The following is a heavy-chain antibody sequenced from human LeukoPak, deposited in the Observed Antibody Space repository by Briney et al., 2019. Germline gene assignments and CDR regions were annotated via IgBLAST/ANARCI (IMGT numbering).Heavy chain of an antibody. CDR3: AKTTGGNAYDYIDY. J-gene: IGHJ4*02. CDR1: GFTVSSNY. D-gene: IGHD5-12*01. Sequence: GGSLRLSCAASGFTVSSNYMSWVRQAPGKGLEWVSVIYSGGSTYYADSVKGRFTISRHNSKNTLYLQMNSLRAEDTAVYYCAKTTGGNAYDYIDYWGQGTLVTVSS. CDR2: IYSGGST. V-gene: IGHV3-53*01.